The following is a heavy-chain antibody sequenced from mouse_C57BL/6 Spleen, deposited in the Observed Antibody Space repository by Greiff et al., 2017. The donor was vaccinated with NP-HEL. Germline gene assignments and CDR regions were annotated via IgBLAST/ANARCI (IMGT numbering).Heavy chain of an antibody. CDR3: AKGGTSYSNLDY. J-gene: IGHJ2*01. V-gene: IGHV5-17*01. Sequence: EVKVVESGGGLVKPGGSLTLSCAASGFTFSDYGMHWVRQAPEKGLEWVAYISSGSSTIYFADTVKGRFTISRDNAKKTLFLQMTSLRSEDTAMYYCAKGGTSYSNLDYWGQGTTLTVSS. D-gene: IGHD2-5*01. CDR1: GFTFSDYG. CDR2: ISSGSSTI.